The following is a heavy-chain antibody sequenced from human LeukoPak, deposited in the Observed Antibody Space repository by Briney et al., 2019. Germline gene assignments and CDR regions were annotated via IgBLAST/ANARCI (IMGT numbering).Heavy chain of an antibody. V-gene: IGHV4-59*01. CDR1: GGSMKNSY. CDR2: IDDSGNT. D-gene: IGHD2-2*01. CDR3: ARDSSPAALPYMDV. Sequence: SETLSLTCFVSGGSMKNSYWTWIRQAPGKGLEWIGNIDDSGNTNYNPSLKSRVTISLDTSKNQFSLRVTSVTAADTALFFCARDSSPAALPYMDVWGKGTMVTVSS. J-gene: IGHJ6*03.